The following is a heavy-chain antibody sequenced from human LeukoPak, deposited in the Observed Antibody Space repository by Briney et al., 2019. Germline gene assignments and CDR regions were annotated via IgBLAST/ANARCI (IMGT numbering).Heavy chain of an antibody. CDR3: ARLPTGYPNWFDP. V-gene: IGHV4-39*01. CDR1: GGSISSSSYY. D-gene: IGHD3-9*01. Sequence: SETLSLTCTVSGGSISSSSYYWGWIRQPPGKGLEWIGNINYGGSGSTYYNPSLKSRVTISVDTSGSQFSLKLNSVTAADTAVYYCARLPTGYPNWFDPWGQGTLVTVSS. CDR2: INYGGSGST. J-gene: IGHJ5*02.